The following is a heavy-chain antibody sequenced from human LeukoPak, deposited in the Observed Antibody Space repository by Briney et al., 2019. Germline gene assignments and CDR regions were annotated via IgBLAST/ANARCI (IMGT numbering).Heavy chain of an antibody. J-gene: IGHJ4*02. D-gene: IGHD3-9*01. Sequence: ASVKVSCKTSGYTFTDYYIHWVRQAPGQGLETMGWINPKIGGTNYAPRFQGRVSMTSDTSITTAYMQLRRVTSDDTAVYYCARDSSRRPQKYDIATSFSTENWGQGTLVAVSS. CDR3: ARDSSRRPQKYDIATSFSTEN. V-gene: IGHV1-2*02. CDR2: INPKIGGT. CDR1: GYTFTDYY.